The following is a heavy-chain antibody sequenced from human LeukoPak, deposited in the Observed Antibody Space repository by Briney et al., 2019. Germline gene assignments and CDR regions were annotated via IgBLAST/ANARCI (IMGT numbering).Heavy chain of an antibody. CDR1: GFTFSSYA. J-gene: IGHJ6*03. V-gene: IGHV3-64*01. Sequence: PGGSLRLSCAASGFTFSSYAMHWVRQAPGKGLEYVSAISSNGGSTYYANSVKGRFTISRDNSKNTLYLQMGSLRAEDMAVYYCARGTDDYSKGNCYYMDVWGKGTTVTVSS. D-gene: IGHD4-11*01. CDR2: ISSNGGST. CDR3: ARGTDDYSKGNCYYMDV.